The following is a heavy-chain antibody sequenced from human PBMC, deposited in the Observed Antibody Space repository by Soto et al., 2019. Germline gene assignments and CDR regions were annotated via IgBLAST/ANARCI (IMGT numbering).Heavy chain of an antibody. J-gene: IGHJ4*02. CDR2: ISGSGGST. D-gene: IGHD6-13*01. Sequence: GGSLRLSCAASGFTFSSYAMSWFRHAPGKGLEWVSAISGSGGSTYYADSVKGRFTISRDNSKNTLYLQMNSLRAEDTAVYYSARDPFSNRSWYGVDYWGQGTLVTVSS. V-gene: IGHV3-23*01. CDR3: ARDPFSNRSWYGVDY. CDR1: GFTFSSYA.